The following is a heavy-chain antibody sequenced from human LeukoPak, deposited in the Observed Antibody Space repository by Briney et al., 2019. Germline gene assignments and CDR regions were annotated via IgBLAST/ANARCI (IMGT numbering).Heavy chain of an antibody. V-gene: IGHV1-2*02. D-gene: IGHD3-22*01. CDR2: INPNSGGT. J-gene: IGHJ4*02. CDR1: GYTFTGYY. CDR3: ARDVDSSGDHYFDY. Sequence: ASVKVSCKASGYTFTGYYMHWVRQAPGQGLEWVGWINPNSGGTNYAQKFQGRVTMTRDTSISTAYMELSRLRSDDTAVYYCARDVDSSGDHYFDYWGQGTLVTVSS.